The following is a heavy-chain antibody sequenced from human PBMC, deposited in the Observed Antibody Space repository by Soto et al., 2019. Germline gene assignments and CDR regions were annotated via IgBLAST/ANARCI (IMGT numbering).Heavy chain of an antibody. CDR3: ARTLYYYDSSGYYSY. CDR2: ISYDGSNK. Sequence: PGGSLRLSCAASGFTFSSYAMHWVRQAPGKGLEWVAVISYDGSNKYYADSVKGRFTISRDNSKNTLYLQMNSLRAEDTTVYYCARTLYYYDSSGYYSYWGQGTLVTVSS. D-gene: IGHD3-22*01. CDR1: GFTFSSYA. V-gene: IGHV3-30-3*01. J-gene: IGHJ4*02.